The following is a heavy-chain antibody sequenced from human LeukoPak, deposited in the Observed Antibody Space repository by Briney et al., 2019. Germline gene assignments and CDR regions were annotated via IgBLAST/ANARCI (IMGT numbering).Heavy chain of an antibody. J-gene: IGHJ4*02. CDR2: VSGSGGST. D-gene: IGHD3-22*01. Sequence: GGSLRLSCAASRFTFSSYGMSWVRQAPGKGLEWVSGVSGSGGSTYYADSVKGRFTISRDNAKNSLYLQMNSLRAEDTAVYYCARETPNYYDSSGYFDYWGQGTLVTVSS. V-gene: IGHV3-23*01. CDR3: ARETPNYYDSSGYFDY. CDR1: RFTFSSYG.